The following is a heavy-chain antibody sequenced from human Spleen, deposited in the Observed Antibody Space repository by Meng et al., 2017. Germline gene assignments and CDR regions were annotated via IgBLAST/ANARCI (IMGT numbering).Heavy chain of an antibody. CDR1: GWSFSDYY. CDR3: ARGPTTMAHDFDY. CDR2: IKHSGST. J-gene: IGHJ4*02. D-gene: IGHD4-11*01. V-gene: IGHV4-34*01. Sequence: QVQLQHSGAGLLKPSEPLSLSCFVPGWSFSDYYWSWSRQPPGKGLEWIGEIKHSGSTNYNPSLESRATISVDTSQNNLSLKLSSVTAADSAVYYCARGPTTMAHDFDYWGQGTLVTVSS.